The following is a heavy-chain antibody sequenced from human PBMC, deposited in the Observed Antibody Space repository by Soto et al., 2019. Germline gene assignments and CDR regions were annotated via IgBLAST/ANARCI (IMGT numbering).Heavy chain of an antibody. V-gene: IGHV1-24*01. CDR1: GYTLTELS. CDR3: ATLHDRGSYLLR. D-gene: IGHD1-26*01. CDR2: FDPEDGET. Sequence: GASVKVSCKVSGYTLTELSMHWVRQAPGKGLEWMGGFDPEDGETIYAQKFQGRVTMTEDTSTDTAYMELSRLRSEDTAVYYCATLHDRGSYLLRWGQGTPVTVSS. J-gene: IGHJ4*02.